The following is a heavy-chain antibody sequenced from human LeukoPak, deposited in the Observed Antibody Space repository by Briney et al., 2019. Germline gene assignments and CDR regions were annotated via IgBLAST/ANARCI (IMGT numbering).Heavy chain of an antibody. CDR1: GGSFSGYY. J-gene: IGHJ5*02. CDR2: INHSGST. CDR3: ARRRGGYSYGKYNWFDP. D-gene: IGHD5-18*01. Sequence: PSETLSLTCAVYGGSFSGYYWSWIRQPPGKGLEWIGEINHSGSTNYNPSLKSRATISVDTSKNQFSLKLSSVTAADTAVYYCARRRGGYSYGKYNWFDPWGQGTLVTVSS. V-gene: IGHV4-34*01.